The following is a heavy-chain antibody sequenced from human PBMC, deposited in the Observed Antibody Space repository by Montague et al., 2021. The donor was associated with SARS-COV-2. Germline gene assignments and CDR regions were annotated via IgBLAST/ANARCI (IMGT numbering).Heavy chain of an antibody. CDR3: ARSRANVPSRPGFDY. CDR1: GGSISSSSYY. J-gene: IGHJ4*02. Sequence: SETLSLTCTVSGGSISSSSYYWGWIRQPPGKGLEWIGSIHYTGSTYYNPSLKSRVTISVDTSKNQFSLTLTSVTAADTAVYYCARSRANVPSRPGFDYWGQGALVTVSS. V-gene: IGHV4-39*07. D-gene: IGHD6-6*01. CDR2: IHYTGST.